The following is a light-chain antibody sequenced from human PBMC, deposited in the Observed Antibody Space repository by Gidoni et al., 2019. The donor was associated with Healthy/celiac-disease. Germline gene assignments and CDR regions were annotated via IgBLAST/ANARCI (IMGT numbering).Light chain of an antibody. J-gene: IGKJ3*01. CDR3: QQYDNLSVFT. CDR2: DAS. CDR1: QDISNY. V-gene: IGKV1-33*01. Sequence: DIQMPQSPSSLSASVGDRVTITCQASQDISNYLNWYQQKPGKAPKLLIYDASNLETGVPSRFSGSGSGTDFTFTISSLQPEDIATYYCQQYDNLSVFTFGPGTKVEIK.